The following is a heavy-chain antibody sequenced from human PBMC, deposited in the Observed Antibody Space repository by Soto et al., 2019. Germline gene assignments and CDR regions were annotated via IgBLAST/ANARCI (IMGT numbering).Heavy chain of an antibody. CDR3: ATATAFDY. Sequence: VGSLRLSCAVSGANFSAFSSYIYGMSWVRQAPGKGLEWVSTISNSGDRTYYADSVKGRFTISTDNSKNTLYLQMNSLSVEDTAVYYCATATAFDYWGQGTRVTVSS. D-gene: IGHD4-17*01. V-gene: IGHV3-23*01. J-gene: IGHJ4*02. CDR2: ISNSGDRT. CDR1: GANFSAFSSYIYG.